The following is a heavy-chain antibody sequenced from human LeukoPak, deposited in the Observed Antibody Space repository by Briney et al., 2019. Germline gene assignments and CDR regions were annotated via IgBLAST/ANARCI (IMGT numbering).Heavy chain of an antibody. CDR3: VRSRGYSYGYSYYFDY. CDR1: GYSFTTNW. D-gene: IGHD5-18*01. CDR2: IYPGDSET. V-gene: IGHV5-51*01. Sequence: GESLKISCKGSGYSFTTNWIGWVRQMPGKGLEWMGIIYPGDSETRFSPCFQGQVTISADKSISTAYLQWSSLKASDTAMYYCVRSRGYSYGYSYYFDYWGQGTLVTVSS. J-gene: IGHJ4*02.